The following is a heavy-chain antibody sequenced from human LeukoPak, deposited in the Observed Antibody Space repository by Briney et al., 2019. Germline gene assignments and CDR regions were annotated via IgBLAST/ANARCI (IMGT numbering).Heavy chain of an antibody. Sequence: GGSLRLSCAASGFTFSDYYMSWIRQAPGKGLEWVSYISSSGSTIYYADSVKGRFTISRDNSKNTLYLQTNSLRAEDTAVYYCARDDYGETFDYWGQGTLVTVSS. CDR2: ISSSGSTI. CDR3: ARDDYGETFDY. D-gene: IGHD4-17*01. V-gene: IGHV3-11*01. J-gene: IGHJ4*02. CDR1: GFTFSDYY.